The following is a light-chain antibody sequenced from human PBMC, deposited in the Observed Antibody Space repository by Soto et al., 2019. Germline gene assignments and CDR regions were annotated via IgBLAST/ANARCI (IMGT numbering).Light chain of an antibody. V-gene: IGLV2-14*01. CDR2: EVT. CDR1: TIDVGDYNS. Sequence: QSVLTQLASVSGAPGQTITLSCTGTTIDVGDYNSVSWYQLHPGKAPKLMIYEVTNRPSVVSDRFSGSRAVNTASLTTAGLQAEDLADYYCSSYTITSLRSVFGTGPKVT. CDR3: SSYTITSLRSV. J-gene: IGLJ1*01.